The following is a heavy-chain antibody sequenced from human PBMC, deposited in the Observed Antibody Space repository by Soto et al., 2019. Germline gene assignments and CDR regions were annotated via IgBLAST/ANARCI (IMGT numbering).Heavy chain of an antibody. CDR3: ARRHYYGSD. V-gene: IGHV3-NL1*01. CDR2: IYSGGST. D-gene: IGHD3-10*01. Sequence: ESGGGVVQPGRSLRLSCAASGFTFRNYGMHWVRQAPGKGLECVSLIYSGGSTDHADSVKDRFTISRDNSKNTLYLQMNSLRAEDTAVYYCARRHYYGSDWGQGTLVTVSS. CDR1: GFTFRNYG. J-gene: IGHJ4*02.